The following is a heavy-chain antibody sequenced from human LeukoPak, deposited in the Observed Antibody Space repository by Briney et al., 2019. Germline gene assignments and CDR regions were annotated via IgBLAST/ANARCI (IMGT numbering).Heavy chain of an antibody. D-gene: IGHD2-2*01. J-gene: IGHJ4*02. CDR3: AKSAVSSTSCHSIDY. CDR2: ISGSGGST. V-gene: IGHV3-23*01. CDR1: GFTFSSYW. Sequence: GGSLRLSCAASGFTFSSYWMHWVRQAPGKGLEWVSAISGSGGSTYYADSVKGRFTISRDNSKNTLYLQMNSLRAEDTAVYYCAKSAVSSTSCHSIDYWGQGTLVTVSS.